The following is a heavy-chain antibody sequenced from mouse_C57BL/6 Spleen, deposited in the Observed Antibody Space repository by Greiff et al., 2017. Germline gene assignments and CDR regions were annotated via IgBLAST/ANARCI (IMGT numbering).Heavy chain of an antibody. Sequence: EVQLVESGPGLVKPSQSLSLTCSVTGYSITSGYYWNWIRQFPGNKLEWMGYISYDGSNNYNPSPKNRISITRDTSKNQFFLKLNSVTTEDTATYYCASLTTEGDYWGQGTTLTVSS. D-gene: IGHD1-1*01. V-gene: IGHV3-6*01. CDR2: ISYDGSN. J-gene: IGHJ2*01. CDR3: ASLTTEGDY. CDR1: GYSITSGYY.